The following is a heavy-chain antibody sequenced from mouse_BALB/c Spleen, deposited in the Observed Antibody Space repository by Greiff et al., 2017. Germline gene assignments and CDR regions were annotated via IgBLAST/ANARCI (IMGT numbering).Heavy chain of an antibody. CDR2: IRNKANGYTT. V-gene: IGHV7-3*02. Sequence: DVKLVESGGGLVQPGGSLRLSCATSGFTFTDYYMSWVRQPPGKALEWLGFIRNKANGYTTEYSASVKGRFTISRDNSQSILYLQMNTLRAEDSATYYCARDGTGTFDYWGQGTTLTVSS. CDR1: GFTFTDYY. D-gene: IGHD4-1*01. J-gene: IGHJ2*01. CDR3: ARDGTGTFDY.